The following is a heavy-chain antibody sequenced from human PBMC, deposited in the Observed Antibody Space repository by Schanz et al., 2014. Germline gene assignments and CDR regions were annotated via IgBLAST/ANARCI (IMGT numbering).Heavy chain of an antibody. CDR2: ISSGGRAI. D-gene: IGHD1-26*01. J-gene: IGHJ6*02. CDR1: GFTVNTNY. Sequence: VQLVESGGGLIQPGGSLRLSCAVSGFTVNTNYMSWVRQAPGKGLEWVSYISSGGRAIHYADSVKGRLTISRDNAKSSLYLQMNSLRAEDTAVYYCVKDLQRELLRDDHYYGMDVWGQGTTVTVSS. CDR3: VKDLQRELLRDDHYYGMDV. V-gene: IGHV3-11*04.